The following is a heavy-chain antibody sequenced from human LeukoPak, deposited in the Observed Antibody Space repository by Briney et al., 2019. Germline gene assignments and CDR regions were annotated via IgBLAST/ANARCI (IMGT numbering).Heavy chain of an antibody. CDR3: ARALTLVRGVITNYFDY. J-gene: IGHJ4*02. Sequence: GGSLRLSCAASGFTFSSYWMSWVRQAPGKGLEWVANIKQDGSEKYYVGSVKGRFTISRDNAKNSLYLQMNSLRAEDTAVYYCARALTLVRGVITNYFDYWGQGTLVTVSS. D-gene: IGHD3-10*01. CDR1: GFTFSSYW. CDR2: IKQDGSEK. V-gene: IGHV3-7*03.